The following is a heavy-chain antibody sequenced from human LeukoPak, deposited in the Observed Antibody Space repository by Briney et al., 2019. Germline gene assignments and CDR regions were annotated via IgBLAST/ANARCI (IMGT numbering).Heavy chain of an antibody. CDR1: GYTFTNYY. D-gene: IGHD3-22*01. CDR3: ARVVWNYYDSSGYGAFDI. CDR2: INPSGGST. Sequence: ASVKVSCEASGYTFTNYYMHWVRQAPGQGLEWLGIINPSGGSTSYAQKYQGRVTMTRDTSTTTVYMELSSLRSEDTAVYYCARVVWNYYDSSGYGAFDIWGQGTMVTVSS. J-gene: IGHJ3*02. V-gene: IGHV1-46*01.